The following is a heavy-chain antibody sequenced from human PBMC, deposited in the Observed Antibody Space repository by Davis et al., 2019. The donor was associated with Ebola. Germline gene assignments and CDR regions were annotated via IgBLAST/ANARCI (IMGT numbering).Heavy chain of an antibody. CDR2: ISYDGNSK. V-gene: IGHV3-30*18. Sequence: PGGSLRLSCAASGFTFDDYGMSWVRQAPGKGLEWVAVISYDGNSKFYADSVKGRFTISRDNSNNTLYLQMNSLRAEDTAVYYCAKDLRGAKGDYFDYWGQGTLVTVSS. CDR3: AKDLRGAKGDYFDY. J-gene: IGHJ4*02. D-gene: IGHD1-26*01. CDR1: GFTFDDYG.